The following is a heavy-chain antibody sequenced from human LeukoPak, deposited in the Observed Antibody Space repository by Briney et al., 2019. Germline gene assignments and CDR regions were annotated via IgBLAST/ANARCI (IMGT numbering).Heavy chain of an antibody. D-gene: IGHD3-22*01. Sequence: GGSLRLSCAASGSTFSSYAMHWVRQAPGKGLEWVAVISYDGSNKYYADSVKGRFTISRDNSKNTLYLQMNSLRAEDTAVYYCARDPDSSGYTFDYWGLGTLVTVSS. CDR1: GSTFSSYA. CDR2: ISYDGSNK. J-gene: IGHJ4*02. CDR3: ARDPDSSGYTFDY. V-gene: IGHV3-30*04.